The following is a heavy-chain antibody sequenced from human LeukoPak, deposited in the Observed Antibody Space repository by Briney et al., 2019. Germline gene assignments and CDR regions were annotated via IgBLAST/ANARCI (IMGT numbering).Heavy chain of an antibody. CDR3: ARDGGWGDYYYFDY. D-gene: IGHD4-17*01. CDR1: GYTFTGYY. Sequence: ASVKVSCKASGYTFTGYYMHWVRQAPGQGLEWMGWINPNSGGTNYAQKLQGRVTMTTDTSTSTAYMELRSLRSDDTAVYYCARDGGWGDYYYFDYWGQGTLVTVSS. J-gene: IGHJ4*02. CDR2: INPNSGGT. V-gene: IGHV1-2*02.